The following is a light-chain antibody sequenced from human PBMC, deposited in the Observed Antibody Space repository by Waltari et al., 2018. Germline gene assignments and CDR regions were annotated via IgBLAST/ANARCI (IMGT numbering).Light chain of an antibody. CDR2: TAS. CDR3: QQLNSYPLT. V-gene: IGKV1-9*01. Sequence: IQLTQSPSSLSASVGDRVTITCRASQGISSSLAWYQQKAGKAPELLIYTASTLQSGVPSRFSGSGSGTDFTLTISSLQPEDFATYYCQQLNSYPLTFGGGTKVEIK. CDR1: QGISSS. J-gene: IGKJ4*01.